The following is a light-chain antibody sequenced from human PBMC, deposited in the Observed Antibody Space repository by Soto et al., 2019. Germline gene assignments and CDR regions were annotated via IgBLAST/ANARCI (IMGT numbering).Light chain of an antibody. CDR1: YSVSNTY. Sequence: IPLTQSPGTLSLSPVEIATLSCRVRYSVSNTYLAWYQQKPGQSPRRLIYGAFSRDTGIPDRFSGGGSGTDFTLKISRLEPEDFAVYYCKQYASSPLTFGGGTKVDI. V-gene: IGKV3-20*01. J-gene: IGKJ4*01. CDR3: KQYASSPLT. CDR2: GAF.